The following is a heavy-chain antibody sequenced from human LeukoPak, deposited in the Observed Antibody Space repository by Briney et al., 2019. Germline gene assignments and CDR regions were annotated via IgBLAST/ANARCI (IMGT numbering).Heavy chain of an antibody. J-gene: IGHJ6*03. CDR2: IYYIVST. D-gene: IGHD1-1*01. CDR3: ARGHRALLQLERLRRYYMDV. Sequence: SETLSLTSTVSGGSITSISYYWGWIRQPPGKGLEWIGIIYYIVSTYSNPSLRSRVTISVDTSKNQFSLKLSSVTAADTAVYYCARGHRALLQLERLRRYYMDVCGKGTTVTVSS. V-gene: IGHV4-39*07. CDR1: GGSITSISYY.